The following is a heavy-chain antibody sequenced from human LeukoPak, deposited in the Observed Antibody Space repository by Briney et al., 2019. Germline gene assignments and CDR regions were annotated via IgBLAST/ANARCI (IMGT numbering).Heavy chain of an antibody. CDR1: GGYIITYY. J-gene: IGHJ4*02. Sequence: SETLSLTCTVSGGYIITYYWSWIRQPAGKGLEWIGRIYSSGRTNYHPSLESRVTMSVDTSKNQFSLKLSSVTAAHTAVYYCAKRGSSGYLHYWGQGILVTVSS. CDR3: AKRGSSGYLHY. CDR2: IYSSGRT. V-gene: IGHV4-4*07. D-gene: IGHD3-10*01.